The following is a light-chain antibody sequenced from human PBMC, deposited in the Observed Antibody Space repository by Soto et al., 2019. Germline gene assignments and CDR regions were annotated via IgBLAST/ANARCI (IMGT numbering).Light chain of an antibody. CDR1: QSISSW. CDR3: QQYNSYSVYT. Sequence: DIQMTQSPSTLSASVGDRVIITCRASQSISSWLAWYQQKPGEAPKLLIYDASSLESGVPSRFSGSGSGTEFTLTISSLQPDDFVTYYCQQYNSYSVYTFGQGTKLEIK. J-gene: IGKJ2*01. V-gene: IGKV1-5*01. CDR2: DAS.